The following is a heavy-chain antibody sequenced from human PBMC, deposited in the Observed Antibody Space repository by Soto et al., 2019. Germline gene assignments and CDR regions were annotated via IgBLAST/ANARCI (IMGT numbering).Heavy chain of an antibody. D-gene: IGHD2-15*01. CDR1: GFTFSSYS. CDR3: ARGLYCSGGSCYLHAFDI. CDR2: ISSSSSYI. J-gene: IGHJ3*02. Sequence: GGSLRLSCAASGFTFSSYSMNWVRQAPGKGLEWVSSISSSSSYIYYADSVKGRFTISRDNAKNSLYLQMNSLRAEDTAVYYCARGLYCSGGSCYLHAFDIWGQGTMVTVSS. V-gene: IGHV3-21*01.